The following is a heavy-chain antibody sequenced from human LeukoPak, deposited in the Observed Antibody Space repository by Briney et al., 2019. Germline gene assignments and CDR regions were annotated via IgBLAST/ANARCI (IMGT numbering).Heavy chain of an antibody. CDR1: GFTFSSYG. J-gene: IGHJ3*02. V-gene: IGHV3-30*18. CDR3: AKKSCRNYYDSSGCDAFDI. D-gene: IGHD3-22*01. Sequence: GRSLRLSCAASGFTFSSYGMHWVRQAPGKGLEWVAVISYDGSNKYYADSVKGRFTISRDNSKNTLYLQMNSLRAEDTAVYYCAKKSCRNYYDSSGCDAFDIWGQGTMVTVSS. CDR2: ISYDGSNK.